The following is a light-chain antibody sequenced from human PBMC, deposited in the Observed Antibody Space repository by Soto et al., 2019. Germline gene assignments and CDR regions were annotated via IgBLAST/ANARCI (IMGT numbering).Light chain of an antibody. CDR3: QQYRT. V-gene: IGKV1-5*01. J-gene: IGKJ1*01. Sequence: DIQMTQSPSTLSGSVGDRVTITCRASQTISSWLAWYQQKPGKAPKLLIYDASSLESGVPSRFSGSGSGTEFTLTISSLQPDDFATYYRQQYRTFGQGTKVDIK. CDR1: QTISSW. CDR2: DAS.